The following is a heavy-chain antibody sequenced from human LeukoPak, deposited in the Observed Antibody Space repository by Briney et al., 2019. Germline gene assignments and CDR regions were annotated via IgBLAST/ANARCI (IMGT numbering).Heavy chain of an antibody. CDR3: ARSGGYGYYFDY. CDR2: TRNKANSYTT. Sequence: QPGGSLRLSCAASGFTFSDHYMDWVRQAPGKGLEWVGRTRNKANSYTTEYAASVKGRFTISRDDSKNSLYLQMNSLKTEDTAVYYCARSGGYGYYFDYWGQGTLVTVSS. CDR1: GFTFSDHY. D-gene: IGHD1-26*01. J-gene: IGHJ4*02. V-gene: IGHV3-72*01.